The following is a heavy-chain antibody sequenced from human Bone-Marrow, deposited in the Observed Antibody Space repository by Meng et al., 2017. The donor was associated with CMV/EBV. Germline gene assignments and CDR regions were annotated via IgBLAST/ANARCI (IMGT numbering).Heavy chain of an antibody. CDR2: INPNSGGT. V-gene: IGHV1-2*02. D-gene: IGHD4-23*01. CDR1: GYTFTGYY. Sequence: ASVKVSCKASGYTFTGYYMHWVRQAPGQGLEWMGWINPNSGGTNYAQKFQGRVTMTRDTSISTAYMELSRLRSDDTAVYYCARAGSYYGGKVNFQHWGQGTLVTVSS. CDR3: ARAGSYYGGKVNFQH. J-gene: IGHJ1*01.